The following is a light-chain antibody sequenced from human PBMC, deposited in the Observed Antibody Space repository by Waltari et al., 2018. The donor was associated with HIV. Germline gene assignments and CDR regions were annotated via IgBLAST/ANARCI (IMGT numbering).Light chain of an antibody. CDR2: RNN. J-gene: IGLJ2*01. V-gene: IGLV1-47*01. Sequence: GTPGQRVTISCSGSSSNIGSNYVYWYQQLPGTAPKLLIYRNNQRPSGVPDRFSGSKSGTSASLAISGLRSEDEADYYCATWDDSLSGVVFGGGTKLTVL. CDR1: SSNIGSNY. CDR3: ATWDDSLSGVV.